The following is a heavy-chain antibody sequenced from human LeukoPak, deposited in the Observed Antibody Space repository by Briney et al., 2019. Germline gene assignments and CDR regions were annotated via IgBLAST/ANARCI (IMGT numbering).Heavy chain of an antibody. CDR3: AREHSSSGLDY. Sequence: GGSLRLSCAASGFSFSNAWMHWVRQAPGKGLVWVSRINSDGSSTSYADSVKGRFTISRDNAKNSLYLQMNSLRAEDTAVYYCAREHSSSGLDYWGQGTLVTVSS. CDR2: INSDGSST. V-gene: IGHV3-74*01. CDR1: GFSFSNAW. J-gene: IGHJ4*02. D-gene: IGHD6-6*01.